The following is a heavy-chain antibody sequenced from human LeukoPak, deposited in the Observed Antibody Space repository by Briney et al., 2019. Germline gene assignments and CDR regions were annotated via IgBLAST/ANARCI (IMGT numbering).Heavy chain of an antibody. J-gene: IGHJ4*02. CDR1: GGSISSSSYY. CDR2: IYYSGST. V-gene: IGHV4-39*02. CDR3: AREMATTFYFDY. Sequence: SETLSLTCTVSGGSISSSSYYWGWIRQPPGKGLEWIGSIYYSGSTYYNPSLKSRVTISVDTSKNQFSLKLSSVTAADTAVYYCAREMATTFYFDYWGQGTLVIVSS. D-gene: IGHD5-24*01.